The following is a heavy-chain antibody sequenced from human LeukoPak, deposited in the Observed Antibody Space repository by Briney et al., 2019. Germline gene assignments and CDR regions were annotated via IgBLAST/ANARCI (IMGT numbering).Heavy chain of an antibody. CDR2: ISYDGSNK. V-gene: IGHV3-30-3*01. CDR3: ARDQLTVAGVFDY. CDR1: GFTFSSYA. J-gene: IGHJ4*02. D-gene: IGHD6-19*01. Sequence: GGSLRLSCAASGFTFSSYAMHWVRQAPGKGLEWVAVISYDGSNKYYADSVKGRFTISRDNSKNTLYLQMNSLRAEDTAVYYCARDQLTVAGVFDYWGQGTLVTVSS.